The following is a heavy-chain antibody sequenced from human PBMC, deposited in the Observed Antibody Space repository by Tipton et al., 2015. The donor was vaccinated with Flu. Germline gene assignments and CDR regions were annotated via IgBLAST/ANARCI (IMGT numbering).Heavy chain of an antibody. D-gene: IGHD2-21*01. Sequence: QLVQSGAEVKKPGASVKVSCKASGYTFTSYGISWVRQAPGQGLEWMGWISAYNGNTNYAQKLQGRATMTTDTSTSTAYMELRSLRSDDTAVYYCARIAVVSPYYYYYYMDVWGKGTTVTVSS. CDR3: ARIAVVSPYYYYYYMDV. CDR2: ISAYNGNT. CDR1: GYTFTSYG. J-gene: IGHJ6*03. V-gene: IGHV1-18*04.